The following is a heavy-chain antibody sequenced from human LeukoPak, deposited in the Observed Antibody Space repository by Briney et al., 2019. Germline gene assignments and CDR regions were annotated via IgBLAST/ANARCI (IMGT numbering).Heavy chain of an antibody. CDR2: ISSSSSYI. J-gene: IGHJ6*03. CDR3: ARGVVAAPSADYYYYYMDV. CDR1: RFTFSRYN. Sequence: PGGSLRLSCAASRFTFSRYNMNWVRQAPGKGLEWVSSISSSSSYIYYADSVKGRFTISRDNAKNSLYLQMNSLRAEDTAVYYCARGVVAAPSADYYYYYMDVWGKGTTVTISS. D-gene: IGHD2-15*01. V-gene: IGHV3-21*01.